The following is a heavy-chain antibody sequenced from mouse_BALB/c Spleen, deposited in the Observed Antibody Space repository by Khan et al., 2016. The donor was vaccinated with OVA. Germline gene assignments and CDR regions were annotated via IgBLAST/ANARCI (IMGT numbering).Heavy chain of an antibody. Sequence: QVQLQQSGPELVKPGSSMKMSCKASGYTFTDYVLNWVKQRTGQGLEWIGQIFTGSGDTNYNEKFKDKATMTADKSSNTVYMQLGSLTSEDSAVYFCARSRYGSFVYWGQGTTLTVSS. CDR3: ARSRYGSFVY. CDR1: GYTFTDYV. J-gene: IGHJ2*01. CDR2: IFTGSGDT. V-gene: IGHV1-77*01. D-gene: IGHD1-1*01.